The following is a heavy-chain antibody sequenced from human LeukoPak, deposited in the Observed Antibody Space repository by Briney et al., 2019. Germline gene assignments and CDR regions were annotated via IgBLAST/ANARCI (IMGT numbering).Heavy chain of an antibody. CDR2: ISYDGRNK. Sequence: PGTSLRLSCAASGFTFTSYVFHWVRQAPGKGLEWVAGISYDGRNKYYADSVKGRFTISRDNSKNTLYLQMNSLRAEDTAVYYCARDHSSSLFDYWGQGTLVTVSS. CDR1: GFTFTSYV. V-gene: IGHV3-30*07. CDR3: ARDHSSSLFDY. J-gene: IGHJ4*02. D-gene: IGHD6-13*01.